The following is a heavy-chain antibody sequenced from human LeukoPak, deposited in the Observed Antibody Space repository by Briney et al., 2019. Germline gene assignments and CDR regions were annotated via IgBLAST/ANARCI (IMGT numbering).Heavy chain of an antibody. V-gene: IGHV3-23*01. Sequence: GGSLRLSCEASGFTFGSYAMYWVRQAPGKGLEWVAGIFGSGGSPHYADSVKGRFTISRDNSQNTVYLQINSLRAEVTAVYYCGKTTVGYSSGQKPAWPVDYWGQGTLVTVSS. J-gene: IGHJ4*02. CDR3: GKTTVGYSSGQKPAWPVDY. CDR1: GFTFGSYA. D-gene: IGHD5-18*01. CDR2: IFGSGGSP.